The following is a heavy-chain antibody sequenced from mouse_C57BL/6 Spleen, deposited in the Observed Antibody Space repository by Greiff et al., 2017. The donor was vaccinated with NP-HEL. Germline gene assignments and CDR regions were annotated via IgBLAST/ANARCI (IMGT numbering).Heavy chain of an antibody. CDR2: IDPANGNT. D-gene: IGHD3-2*02. J-gene: IGHJ4*01. Sequence: EVKLQESVAELVRPGASVKLSCTASGFNIKNTYMHWVKQRPEQGLEWIGRIDPANGNTKYAPKFQGKATITADTSSNTAYLQLSSLTSEDTAIYYGAREGTAQATGYAMDYWGQGTSVTVSS. V-gene: IGHV14-3*01. CDR3: AREGTAQATGYAMDY. CDR1: GFNIKNTY.